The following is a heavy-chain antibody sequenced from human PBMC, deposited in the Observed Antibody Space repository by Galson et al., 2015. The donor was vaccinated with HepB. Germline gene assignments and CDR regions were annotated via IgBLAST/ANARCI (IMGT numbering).Heavy chain of an antibody. J-gene: IGHJ6*03. CDR1: GFTFSSYG. V-gene: IGHV3-30*18. CDR2: ISYDGSNK. Sequence: SLRLSCAASGFTFSSYGMHWVRQAPGKGLEWVAVISYDGSNKYYADSVKGRFTISRDNSKNTLYLQMNSLRAEDTAVYYCAKGPYYYYYMDVWGKGTTVTVSS. CDR3: AKGPYYYYYMDV.